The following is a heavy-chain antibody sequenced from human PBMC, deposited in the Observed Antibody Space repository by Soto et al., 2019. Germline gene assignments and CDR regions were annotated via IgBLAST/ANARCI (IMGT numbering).Heavy chain of an antibody. D-gene: IGHD3-10*01. CDR1: GFTFSSYW. CDR3: VSGMVRGVILH. V-gene: IGHV3-74*01. J-gene: IGHJ4*02. CDR2: INSDGSST. Sequence: PGGSLRLSCAASGFTFSSYWMHWVRQATGKGLVWVSRINSDGSSTSYADSVKGRFTISRDNAKNTLYLQMNSLRAEDTAVYYCVSGMVRGVILHWGQGTLVTVSS.